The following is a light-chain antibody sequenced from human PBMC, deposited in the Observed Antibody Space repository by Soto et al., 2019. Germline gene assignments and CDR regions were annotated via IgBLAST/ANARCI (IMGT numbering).Light chain of an antibody. Sequence: DIQITQSPSTLSASVADRVTITCRASQSISSWLAWYQQKKGKAPKILIYKASSLESGVTSRFSGSGSGTEFTLTISRLQPDDFSVYYCQQYNSWPETFGQGTKVDIK. V-gene: IGKV1-5*03. J-gene: IGKJ1*01. CDR3: QQYNSWPET. CDR1: QSISSW. CDR2: KAS.